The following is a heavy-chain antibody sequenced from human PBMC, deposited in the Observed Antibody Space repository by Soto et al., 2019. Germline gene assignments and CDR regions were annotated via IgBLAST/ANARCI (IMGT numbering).Heavy chain of an antibody. CDR1: GFTFSSYA. Sequence: GGSLRLSCAASGFTFSSYAMNWVRQASGKGLEWVSGISGTGGNTYYADSVKGRFAISRDNSKNTLYLQMSSLRAEDTAVYYCAKAIGTRQYHFDYWGLGTLVTVSS. CDR2: ISGTGGNT. D-gene: IGHD1-1*01. V-gene: IGHV3-23*01. CDR3: AKAIGTRQYHFDY. J-gene: IGHJ4*02.